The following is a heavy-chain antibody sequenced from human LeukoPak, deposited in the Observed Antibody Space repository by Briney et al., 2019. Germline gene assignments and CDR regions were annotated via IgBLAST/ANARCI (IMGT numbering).Heavy chain of an antibody. V-gene: IGHV1-2*06. CDR2: INPNSGGT. CDR1: GYTFTDYY. Sequence: ASVKVSCKASGYTFTDYYMHWVRQAPGQGLEWMGRINPNSGGTNYAQKFQGRVTMTRATSISTAYMELSRLRSDDTAVYYCARHVYCRSTSCSYYYYYMDVWGKGTTVTVSS. J-gene: IGHJ6*03. CDR3: ARHVYCRSTSCSYYYYYMDV. D-gene: IGHD2-2*01.